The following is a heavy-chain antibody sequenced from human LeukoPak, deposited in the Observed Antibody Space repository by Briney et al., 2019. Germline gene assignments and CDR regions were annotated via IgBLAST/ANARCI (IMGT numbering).Heavy chain of an antibody. J-gene: IGHJ6*02. CDR2: ISDTGGST. CDR3: AKGARDYYYNMDV. CDR1: GYNFSSVA. Sequence: GGSLRLSCAASGYNFSSVAMTWVRQAPGKGLEWVSSISDTGGSTYYADSVKGRFTISRDNSKNTLYLQMNSLRAEDTAIYYCAKGARDYYYNMDVWGQGTTVTVSS. V-gene: IGHV3-23*01.